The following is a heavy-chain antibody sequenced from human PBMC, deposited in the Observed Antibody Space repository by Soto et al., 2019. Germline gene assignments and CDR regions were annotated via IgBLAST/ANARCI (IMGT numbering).Heavy chain of an antibody. CDR1: GFTFSDYW. V-gene: IGHV3-7*05. J-gene: IGHJ4*02. CDR2: IKRDGSEK. D-gene: IGHD3-10*01. Sequence: EVQLVESGGGLVQPGGSLRLSCAASGFTFSDYWMSWVRHAPGKGLECVANIKRDGSEKYYVDPVKGRFTISRDNAKNSLYLQMNSLRAEDTAVYYCATSMGRGGNDYWGQGTLVTVSS. CDR3: ATSMGRGGNDY.